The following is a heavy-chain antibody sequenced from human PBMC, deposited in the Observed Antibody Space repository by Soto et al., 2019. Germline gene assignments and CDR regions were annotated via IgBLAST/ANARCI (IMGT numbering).Heavy chain of an antibody. V-gene: IGHV3-33*01. J-gene: IGHJ4*02. CDR3: ARDVATFDY. CDR1: GFTFSSYG. CDR2: IWYDGSNK. D-gene: IGHD2-21*01. Sequence: QVQLVESGGGVVQPGRSLGLSCAASGFTFSSYGMHWVRQAPGKGLEWVAVIWYDGSNKYYADSVKGRFTISRDNSKNTLYLQMNSLRAEDTAVYYCARDVATFDYWGQGTLVTVSS.